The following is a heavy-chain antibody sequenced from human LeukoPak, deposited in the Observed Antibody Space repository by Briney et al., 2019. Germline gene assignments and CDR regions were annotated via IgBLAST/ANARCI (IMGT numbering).Heavy chain of an antibody. V-gene: IGHV4-34*01. D-gene: IGHD1-26*01. Sequence: PSETLSLTCAVYGGSFSGYYWSWIRQPPGKGLEWIGEINHSGSTNYNPSLKGRVTISVDTSKNQFSLKLSSVTAADTAVYYCARHNRVGAPDDDAFDIWGQGTMVTVSS. CDR3: ARHNRVGAPDDDAFDI. CDR1: GGSFSGYY. CDR2: INHSGST. J-gene: IGHJ3*02.